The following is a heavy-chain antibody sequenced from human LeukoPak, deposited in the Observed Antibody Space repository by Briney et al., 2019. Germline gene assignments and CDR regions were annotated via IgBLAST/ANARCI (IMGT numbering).Heavy chain of an antibody. CDR3: ARVITGRSYYYYYGMDV. CDR1: GGSISSYY. CDR2: IYYSGST. V-gene: IGHV4-59*08. D-gene: IGHD1-20*01. J-gene: IGHJ6*02. Sequence: PSETLSLTCTVSGGSISSYYWSWIRQPPGKGLEWIGYIYYSGSTNYNPSLKSRVTISVDTSKNQFSLKLSSVTAADTAVYYCARVITGRSYYYYYGMDVWGQGTTVTVSS.